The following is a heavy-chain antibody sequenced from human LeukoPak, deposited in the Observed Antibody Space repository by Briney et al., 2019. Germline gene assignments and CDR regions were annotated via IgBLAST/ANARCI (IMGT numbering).Heavy chain of an antibody. Sequence: GGSLRLSCAASGFTFSDYYMSWIRQAPGKGLECVSYISSSGSTIYYADSVKGRFTISRDNAKNSLYLQMNNLRAEDTAVYYCARIGDYTRSKLLDYWGQGTLVTVSS. J-gene: IGHJ4*02. D-gene: IGHD4-11*01. CDR2: ISSSGSTI. CDR3: ARIGDYTRSKLLDY. CDR1: GFTFSDYY. V-gene: IGHV3-11*04.